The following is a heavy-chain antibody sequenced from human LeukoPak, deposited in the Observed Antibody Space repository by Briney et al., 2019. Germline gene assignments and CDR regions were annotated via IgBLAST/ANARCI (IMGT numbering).Heavy chain of an antibody. V-gene: IGHV3-23*01. CDR1: GFTFDAYD. CDR2: IRGGGAVA. D-gene: IGHD5-18*01. J-gene: IGHJ3*02. CDR3: AKSSSSYGNDALDI. Sequence: GGSLRLSCAASGFTFDAYDMHWVRQAPGKGLEWVSVIRGGGAVAFYADSVKGRFTISRDNSRNTLYLHLNSLRAEDTAVYYCAKSSSSYGNDALDIWGQGTMVTVSS.